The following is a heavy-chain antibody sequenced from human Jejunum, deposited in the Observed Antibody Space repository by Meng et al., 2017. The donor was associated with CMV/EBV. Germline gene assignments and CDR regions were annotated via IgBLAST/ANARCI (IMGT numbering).Heavy chain of an antibody. V-gene: IGHV1-2*02. CDR3: ARDWGAYTDYFFDY. CDR1: GYTFIDYY. J-gene: IGHJ4*02. Sequence: SGYTFIDYYIFWVRQAPGQGLEWMGWISPNTGGTSYSQKFQGRVTMTRDTSISTAYMEVTRLRSDDTAVYYCARDWGAYTDYFFDYWGQGTLVTVSS. CDR2: ISPNTGGT. D-gene: IGHD3-16*01.